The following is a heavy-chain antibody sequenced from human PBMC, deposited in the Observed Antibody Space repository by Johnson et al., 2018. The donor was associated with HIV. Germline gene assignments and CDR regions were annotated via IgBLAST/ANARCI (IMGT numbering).Heavy chain of an antibody. CDR2: IRYDGSNK. J-gene: IGHJ3*02. D-gene: IGHD2-15*01. CDR3: AKPLVVVAANYSFDI. V-gene: IGHV3-30*02. Sequence: QVQLVESGGGLVQPGGSRRLSCAAFGFTFSNYGMHWVRLAPGKGLEWVAFIRYDGSNKYYADSVKGRFTISRDNSKNTLYLQMNSLRAEDTDVYYWAKPLVVVAANYSFDIWGQGTMVTVSS. CDR1: GFTFSNYG.